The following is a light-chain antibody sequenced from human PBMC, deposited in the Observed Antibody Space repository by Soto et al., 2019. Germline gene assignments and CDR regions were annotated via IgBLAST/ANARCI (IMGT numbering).Light chain of an antibody. CDR3: NSYTSKSTGV. Sequence: QSALTQPASVSGSPGQSITISCTGTXSDVGGYNYVSWYQQHPGKAPKLIIYELINRPSGVSNRFSGSKSGNTASLTISGLQAEDEADYYCNSYTSKSTGVFGTGTKLTVL. J-gene: IGLJ1*01. CDR2: ELI. CDR1: XSDVGGYNY. V-gene: IGLV2-14*01.